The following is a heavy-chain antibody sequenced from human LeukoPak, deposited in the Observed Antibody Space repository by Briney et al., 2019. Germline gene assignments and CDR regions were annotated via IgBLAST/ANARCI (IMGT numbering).Heavy chain of an antibody. J-gene: IGHJ3*02. Sequence: SETLSLTCAVYGGSFSGYYWSWIRQPPGKGLEWINYIYYSGSTNYHPSLKSRVTISVDTSKNQFSLKLSSVTAADTAVYYCARGGYYDKEAFDIWGQGTMVTVSS. D-gene: IGHD3-22*01. CDR1: GGSFSGYY. V-gene: IGHV4-59*01. CDR3: ARGGYYDKEAFDI. CDR2: IYYSGST.